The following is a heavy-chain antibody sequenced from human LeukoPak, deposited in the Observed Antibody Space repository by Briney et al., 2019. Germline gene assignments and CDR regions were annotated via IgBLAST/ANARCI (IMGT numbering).Heavy chain of an antibody. Sequence: PSETLSLTCAVYGGSFSGYYWSWIRQPPGKGLEWIGEINHSGSTNYNPSLKSRVTISVDTSKNQFSLKLSSVTAADTAVYYCARHQVYYYYYMDVWGKGTTVTVSS. V-gene: IGHV4-34*01. CDR3: ARHQVYYYYYMDV. J-gene: IGHJ6*03. CDR1: GGSFSGYY. CDR2: INHSGST.